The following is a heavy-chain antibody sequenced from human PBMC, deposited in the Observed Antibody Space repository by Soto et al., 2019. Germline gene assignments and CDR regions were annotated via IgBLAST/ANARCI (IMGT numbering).Heavy chain of an antibody. CDR1: GGSIRSGDYY. V-gene: IGHV4-30-4*08. Sequence: QVQLQESGPGLVKPSQTLSLTCIVSGGSIRSGDYYWSWIRQPPGRGLEWIGYIYYSGSTYYNPSLKSRVTISVDTSMNQFSLMLSSVTAADTAVFYCARWPNYYNSARGWFDPWGQVTLVTVSS. CDR3: ARWPNYYNSARGWFDP. D-gene: IGHD3-10*01. J-gene: IGHJ5*02. CDR2: IYYSGST.